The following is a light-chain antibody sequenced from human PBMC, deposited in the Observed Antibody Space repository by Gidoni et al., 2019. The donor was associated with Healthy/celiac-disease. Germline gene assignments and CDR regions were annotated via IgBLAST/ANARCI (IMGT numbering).Light chain of an antibody. Sequence: DIQLTQSPSFLSASVGVRVTINCRASQGILSYLALYQQYTGKAPKLLIYAASTLQGGVPSRFSGSGSVTEFTLTISSLQPEDFATYYCQQLNSYPRITFGQGTRLDIK. V-gene: IGKV1-9*01. CDR2: AAS. J-gene: IGKJ5*01. CDR3: QQLNSYPRIT. CDR1: QGILSY.